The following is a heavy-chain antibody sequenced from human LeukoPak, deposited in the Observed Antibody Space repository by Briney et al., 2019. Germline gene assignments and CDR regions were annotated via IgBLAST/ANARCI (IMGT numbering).Heavy chain of an antibody. J-gene: IGHJ4*02. CDR3: ARDGEMATSFDY. V-gene: IGHV4-39*07. Sequence: SETLSLTCTVSGGSISSSSYYWGWIRQPPGKGPEWIGSIYYSGSTYYNPSLKSRVTISVDTSKNQFSLKLSSVTAADTAVYYCARDGEMATSFDYWGQGTLVTVSS. D-gene: IGHD5-24*01. CDR1: GGSISSSSYY. CDR2: IYYSGST.